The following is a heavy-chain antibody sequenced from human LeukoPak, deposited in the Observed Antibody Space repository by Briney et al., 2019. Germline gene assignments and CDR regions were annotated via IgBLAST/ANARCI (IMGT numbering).Heavy chain of an antibody. D-gene: IGHD3-10*01. V-gene: IGHV4-34*01. CDR2: INHSGST. CDR1: GGSISSYY. Sequence: PSETLSLTCTVSGGSISSYYWSWIRQPPGKGLEWIGEINHSGSTNYNPSLKSRVTISVDMSKNQFSLKLSSVTAADTAVYYCAGPGAGDLDYWGQGTLVIVSS. CDR3: AGPGAGDLDY. J-gene: IGHJ4*02.